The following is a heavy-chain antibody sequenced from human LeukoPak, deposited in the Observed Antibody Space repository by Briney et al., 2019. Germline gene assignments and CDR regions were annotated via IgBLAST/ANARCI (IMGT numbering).Heavy chain of an antibody. CDR2: INTKGET. CDR3: ATSNDAKIAPFDH. J-gene: IGHJ4*02. D-gene: IGHD2-21*01. CDR1: GVSMSAYQ. V-gene: IGHV4-4*09. Sequence: SETLSLTCTVSGVSMSAYQWSWVRQSPEKGLEWIGCINTKGETSYNPSLKSRVTTSVDTSKSQYSLRLTSVTAADTAVYYCATSNDAKIAPFDHWGQGAPVTVSS.